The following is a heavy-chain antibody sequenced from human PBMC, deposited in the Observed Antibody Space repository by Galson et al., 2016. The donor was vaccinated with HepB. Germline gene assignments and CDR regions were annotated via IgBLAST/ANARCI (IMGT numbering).Heavy chain of an antibody. CDR3: AKMVYGRDCPRDY. CDR2: ISKDSRDK. D-gene: IGHD2-21*02. Sequence: SLRLSCAASGFTFSGHGMHWVRQAPGRGLEWVADISKDSRDKQYVDSVKGRFTVSRDNSKNTLFLQMSNLRVEDTAVYYCAKMVYGRDCPRDYWGQGTLVTVSS. J-gene: IGHJ4*02. V-gene: IGHV3-30*18. CDR1: GFTFSGHG.